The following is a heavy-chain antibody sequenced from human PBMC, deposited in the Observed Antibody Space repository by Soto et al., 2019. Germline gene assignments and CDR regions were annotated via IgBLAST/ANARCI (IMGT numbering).Heavy chain of an antibody. CDR1: GYTFTNYG. J-gene: IGHJ4*02. V-gene: IGHV1-18*04. CDR2: VSGYNGNT. Sequence: QVQLVQPGAEVKKPGASVRVSCKASGYTFTNYGISWVRQAPGQGLEWMGWVSGYNGNTNYAQKLRGRVTMTTDTSTSTAYMELRTLRSDDTAVYYCARDEGSHGFDSWGQGTLVTVSS. D-gene: IGHD6-19*01. CDR3: ARDEGSHGFDS.